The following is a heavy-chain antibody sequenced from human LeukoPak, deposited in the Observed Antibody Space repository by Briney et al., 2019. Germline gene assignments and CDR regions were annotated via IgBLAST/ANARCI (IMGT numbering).Heavy chain of an antibody. CDR1: GESFSGYY. V-gene: IGHV4-34*01. Sequence: SSETLSLTCAVYGESFSGYYCNWIRQAPGRGLEWIGEINHRGSTNYNPSLKSRVTISVESSKNQFSLTLTSVTAADTAVYYCARGTAIGFDYWGQGTLVTVSS. CDR3: ARGTAIGFDY. D-gene: IGHD2-21*02. CDR2: INHRGST. J-gene: IGHJ4*02.